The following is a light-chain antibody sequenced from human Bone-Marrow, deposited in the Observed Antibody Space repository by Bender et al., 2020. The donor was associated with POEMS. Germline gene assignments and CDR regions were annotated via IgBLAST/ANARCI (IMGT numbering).Light chain of an antibody. CDR3: SSYTTSSTRI. V-gene: IGLV2-14*03. Sequence: QSALTQPASVSGSPGQSITISCTGTSTDVGRYNYVSWYQHHPGKAPKLMIFDVTNRPSGVSNRFSASKSGNTASLTISGLQAEDEANYYCSSYTTSSTRIFGGGTKLTVL. CDR1: STDVGRYNY. J-gene: IGLJ2*01. CDR2: DVT.